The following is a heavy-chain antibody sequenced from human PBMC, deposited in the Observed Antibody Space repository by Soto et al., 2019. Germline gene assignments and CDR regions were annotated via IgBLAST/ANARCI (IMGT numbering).Heavy chain of an antibody. CDR1: GGTFSSYA. J-gene: IGHJ4*02. Sequence: QVQLVQSGAEVKKPGSSVKVSCKASGGTFSSYAISWVRQAPGQGLEWMGGIIPIFGTANYAQKFQGRVTITADEATSTAYMELSSLRSEDTVVYYCARRDCSGGSCCAYYFDYWGQGTLVTVSS. CDR3: ARRDCSGGSCCAYYFDY. CDR2: IIPIFGTA. V-gene: IGHV1-69*01. D-gene: IGHD2-15*01.